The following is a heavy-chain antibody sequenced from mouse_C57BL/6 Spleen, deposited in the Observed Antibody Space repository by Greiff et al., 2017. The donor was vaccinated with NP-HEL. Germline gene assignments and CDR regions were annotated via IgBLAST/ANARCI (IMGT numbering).Heavy chain of an antibody. J-gene: IGHJ2*01. V-gene: IGHV5-4*01. CDR3: ARDASGSYYFDY. D-gene: IGHD6-1*01. CDR2: ISDGGSYT. Sequence: EVMLVESGGGLVKPGGSLKLSCAASGFTFSSYAMSWVRQTPEKRLEWVATISDGGSYTYYPDNVKGRFTISRDNAKNNLYLQMSHLKSEDTAMYYCARDASGSYYFDYWGQGTTLTVSS. CDR1: GFTFSSYA.